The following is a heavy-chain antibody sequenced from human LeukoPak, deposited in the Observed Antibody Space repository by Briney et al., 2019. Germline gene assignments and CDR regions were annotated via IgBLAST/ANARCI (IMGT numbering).Heavy chain of an antibody. D-gene: IGHD2-15*01. Sequence: SETRSLTCAVYGGSFSGYYWSWIRQPPGKGLEWIGEINHSGSTNYNPSLKSRVTISVDTSKNQFSLKLSSVTAADTAVYYCARGNIVVVVAATLSPGWYFDLWGRGTLVTVSS. CDR2: INHSGST. V-gene: IGHV4-34*01. CDR3: ARGNIVVVVAATLSPGWYFDL. J-gene: IGHJ2*01. CDR1: GGSFSGYY.